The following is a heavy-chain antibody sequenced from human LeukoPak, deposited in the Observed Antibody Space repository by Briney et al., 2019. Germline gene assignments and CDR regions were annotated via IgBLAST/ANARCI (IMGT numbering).Heavy chain of an antibody. CDR1: GGTFSSYA. D-gene: IGHD3-22*01. Sequence: SSVKVSCKASGGTFSSYAISWVRQAPGQGLEWMGRTIPIFGTANYAQKFQGRVTITTDESTSTAYMELSSLRSEDTAVYYCARGDQYYYDSSGYPSENWFDPWGQGTLVTVSS. CDR2: TIPIFGTA. V-gene: IGHV1-69*05. CDR3: ARGDQYYYDSSGYPSENWFDP. J-gene: IGHJ5*02.